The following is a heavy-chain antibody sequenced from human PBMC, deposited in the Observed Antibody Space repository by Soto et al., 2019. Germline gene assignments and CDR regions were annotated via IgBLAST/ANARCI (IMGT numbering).Heavy chain of an antibody. CDR1: GYTFTSYY. Sequence: ASVKVSCKASGYTFTSYYMHWVRQAPGQGLEWMGIINPSGGSTSYAQKFQGRVTMTRDTSTSTAYMELSRLRSDDTAVYYCARARIIAAAGKGNWFDPWGQGTLVTVSS. J-gene: IGHJ5*02. CDR3: ARARIIAAAGKGNWFDP. CDR2: INPSGGST. D-gene: IGHD6-13*01. V-gene: IGHV1-46*01.